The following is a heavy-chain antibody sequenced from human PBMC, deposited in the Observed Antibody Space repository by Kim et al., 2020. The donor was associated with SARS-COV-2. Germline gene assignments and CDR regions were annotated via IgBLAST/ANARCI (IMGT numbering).Heavy chain of an antibody. V-gene: IGHV3-21*01. Sequence: GSLRLSCAASGFTFSSFAMTWVRQAPGKGLEWVSLISSGGDYMYYADSLKGRFTISRDNAKNSVFLQMNSLRAEDTAVYYCARDHGSNHPGHFDYWGQG. D-gene: IGHD2-2*01. J-gene: IGHJ4*02. CDR2: ISSGGDYM. CDR3: ARDHGSNHPGHFDY. CDR1: GFTFSSFA.